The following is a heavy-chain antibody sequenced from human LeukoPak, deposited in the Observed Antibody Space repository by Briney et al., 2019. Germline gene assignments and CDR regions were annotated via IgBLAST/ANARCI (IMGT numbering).Heavy chain of an antibody. CDR2: INYSGNT. V-gene: IGHV4-39*01. CDR3: ARPSGRNWNAFDI. Sequence: SSETLYLTCTVSGDSISSSPYFCGWLRQPPGKGLEWIGSINYSGNTYFNPSLQSRVAISVDTSKNQFSLKLSSLTAADTAVYSCARPSGRNWNAFDIWGQGTMVTVSS. D-gene: IGHD1-14*01. CDR1: GDSISSSPYF. J-gene: IGHJ3*02.